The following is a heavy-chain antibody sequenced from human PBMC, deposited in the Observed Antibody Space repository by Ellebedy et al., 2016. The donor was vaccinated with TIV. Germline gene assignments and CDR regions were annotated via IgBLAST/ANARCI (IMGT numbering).Heavy chain of an antibody. Sequence: PGGSLRLSCAASGFTFSTYGMHWVRQAPGKGLEWVAVLWYDGSREYYADSVKGRFNISRDNSENTLYLQMNSLRAEDTAVYYCAKVGRRYYESNGDPWGQGSLVTVSS. J-gene: IGHJ5*02. D-gene: IGHD3-22*01. CDR3: AKVGRRYYESNGDP. CDR1: GFTFSTYG. V-gene: IGHV3-33*06. CDR2: LWYDGSRE.